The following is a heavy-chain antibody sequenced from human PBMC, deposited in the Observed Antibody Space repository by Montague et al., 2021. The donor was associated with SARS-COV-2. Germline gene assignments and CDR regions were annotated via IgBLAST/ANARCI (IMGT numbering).Heavy chain of an antibody. J-gene: IGHJ4*02. CDR2: ISGSGGIT. D-gene: IGHD6-13*01. CDR1: GFTFSSYA. V-gene: IGHV3-23*01. CDR3: SKKIVAGGTGYFDY. Sequence: SLRLSCAASGFTFSSYAMSWVRQAPGKGLEWVSGISGSGGITSYTDSVKGRFSISRDNSKNTLYLQMNSLRAEDTAGYYWSKKIVAGGTGYFDYWGQGTLVTVSS.